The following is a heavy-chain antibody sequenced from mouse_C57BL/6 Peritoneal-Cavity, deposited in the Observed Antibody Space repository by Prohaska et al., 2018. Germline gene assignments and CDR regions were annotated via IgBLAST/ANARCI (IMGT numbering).Heavy chain of an antibody. CDR2: IDPSDSET. D-gene: IGHD2-5*01. V-gene: IGHV1-52*01. CDR1: GYTFTSYW. J-gene: IGHJ3*01. Sequence: QVQLQQPGAELVRPGSSVKLSCKASGYTFTSYWMHWVKQRPIQGLEWIGNIDPSDSETHDKQKFKDKATLTVDKYSSTAYMQLSSLTSEDSAVYYCAREGSNYGFAYWGQGTLVTVSA. CDR3: AREGSNYGFAY.